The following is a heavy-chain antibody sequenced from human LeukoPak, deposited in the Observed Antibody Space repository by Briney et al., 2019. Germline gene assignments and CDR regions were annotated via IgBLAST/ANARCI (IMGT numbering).Heavy chain of an antibody. V-gene: IGHV3-23*01. CDR3: AKDETGFLNYFHY. CDR2: IDSSGTKT. J-gene: IGHJ4*02. D-gene: IGHD3-3*01. Sequence: GGSLRLSCAASGFTFSSYTMSWVRQAPGKGLAWVSGIDSSGTKTTYADSVKGRFTISRDNPRNTLYLQMNSLRAEDTAVYYCAKDETGFLNYFHYWAREPWSPSPQ. CDR1: GFTFSSYT.